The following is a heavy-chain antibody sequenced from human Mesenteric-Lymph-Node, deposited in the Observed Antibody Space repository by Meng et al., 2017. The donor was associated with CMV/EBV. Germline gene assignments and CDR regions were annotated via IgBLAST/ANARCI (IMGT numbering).Heavy chain of an antibody. CDR1: GGSISSYY. V-gene: IGHV4-59*01. CDR3: ARDLYYYNEMDV. CDR2: IYYSGST. Sequence: GSLRLSCAASGGSISSYYWSWIRQPPGKGLEWIGYIYYSGSTNYNPSLTSRVTMSLDTSKNHFSLRLRSVTAADTAVYYCARDLYYYNEMDVWGQGTTVTVSS. J-gene: IGHJ6*02.